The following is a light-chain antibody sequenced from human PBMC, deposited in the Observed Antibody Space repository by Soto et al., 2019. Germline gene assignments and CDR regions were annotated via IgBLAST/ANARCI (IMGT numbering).Light chain of an antibody. J-gene: IGKJ4*01. V-gene: IGKV1-39*01. CDR2: AAS. Sequence: VYMNPLPSSLTASLGXXVTITXRASQSISSYLNGYQQKPLKAPKLLIYAASSLQSEVPSRFSGSGSGTEFTLTISSLQPDDFATYYCQQYNGLIAFGRGTPVE. CDR1: QSISSY. CDR3: QQYNGLIA.